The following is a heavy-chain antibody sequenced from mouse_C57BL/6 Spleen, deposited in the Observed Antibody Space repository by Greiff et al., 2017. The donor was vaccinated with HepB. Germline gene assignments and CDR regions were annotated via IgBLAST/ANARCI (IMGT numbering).Heavy chain of an antibody. J-gene: IGHJ2*01. CDR3: ARYGRTGPFDY. Sequence: EVKVVESGGGLVQPGGSLSLSCAASGFTFTDYYMSWVRQPPGKALEWLGFIRNKANGYTTEYSASVKGRFTISRDNSQSILYLQMNALRAEDSATYYCARYGRTGPFDYWGQGTTLTVSS. V-gene: IGHV7-3*01. CDR1: GFTFTDYY. D-gene: IGHD4-1*01. CDR2: IRNKANGYTT.